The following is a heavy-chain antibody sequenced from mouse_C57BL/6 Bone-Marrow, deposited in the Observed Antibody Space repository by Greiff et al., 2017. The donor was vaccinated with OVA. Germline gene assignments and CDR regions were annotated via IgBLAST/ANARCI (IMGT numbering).Heavy chain of an antibody. D-gene: IGHD1-3*01. Sequence: GHGLEWIGEIDPSVSYTNYNQKFKGKSTLTVDKSSSTASMQLSSLTSEDSAVYYCAREKWEREGPWFAYWGRGTLVTVSA. J-gene: IGHJ3*01. CDR3: AREKWEREGPWFAY. CDR2: IDPSVSYT. V-gene: IGHV1-69*01.